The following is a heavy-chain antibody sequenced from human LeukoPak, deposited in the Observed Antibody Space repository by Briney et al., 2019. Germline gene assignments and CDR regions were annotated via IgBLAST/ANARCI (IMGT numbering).Heavy chain of an antibody. D-gene: IGHD1-1*01. V-gene: IGHV1-2*02. CDR2: INPNSGDT. J-gene: IGHJ4*02. Sequence: ASVKVSCKASGYTFTGYYLHWVRQAPGQGLECMGWINPNSGDTNYAQKFQGRVTMTRDTSINTAFMELSRLRSDDTAVYYCARDRHWNQGNFDYWGQGTLVTVSS. CDR3: ARDRHWNQGNFDY. CDR1: GYTFTGYY.